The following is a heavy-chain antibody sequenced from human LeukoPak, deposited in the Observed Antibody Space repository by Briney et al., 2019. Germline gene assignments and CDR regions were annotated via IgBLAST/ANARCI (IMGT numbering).Heavy chain of an antibody. CDR3: ARGSLYGDYVNY. D-gene: IGHD4-17*01. CDR2: ISAYNGNT. CDR1: GYTFTSYG. V-gene: IGHV1-18*01. J-gene: IGHJ4*02. Sequence: ASVKVSCKASGYTFTSYGISWVRQAPGQGLEWMGWISAYNGNTNYAQKLQGRVTMTRNTSISTAYMELSSLRSEDTAVYYCARGSLYGDYVNYWGQGTLVTVSS.